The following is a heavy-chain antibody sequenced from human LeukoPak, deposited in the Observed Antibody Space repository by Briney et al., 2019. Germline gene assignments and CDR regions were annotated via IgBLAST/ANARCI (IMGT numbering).Heavy chain of an antibody. CDR1: GGSVSSGSYC. D-gene: IGHD1-26*01. Sequence: PSETLSLTCTVSGGSVSSGSYCWSWIRQPPGKGLEWIGYIYYSGSTNYNPSLKSRVTISVDKSKNQFSLKLSSVTAADTAVYYCARVGGSRNYYDAFDIWGQGTMVTVSS. V-gene: IGHV4-61*01. CDR3: ARVGGSRNYYDAFDI. CDR2: IYYSGST. J-gene: IGHJ3*02.